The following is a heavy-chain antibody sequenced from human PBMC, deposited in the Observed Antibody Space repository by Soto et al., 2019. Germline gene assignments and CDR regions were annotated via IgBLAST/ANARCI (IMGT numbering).Heavy chain of an antibody. D-gene: IGHD2-21*01. CDR2: ILHDETP. CDR3: AKDLFPTSGQRFFFES. J-gene: IGHJ4*02. Sequence: GGSLRLSCAASGFTFSTYAMTWVRQASGRGLEWVSTILHDETPFYTDSVKGRFTISRDNVRGTLYLQMNGLRVEDAALYFCAKDLFPTSGQRFFFESWGQGSLVTVSS. V-gene: IGHV3-23*01. CDR1: GFTFSTYA.